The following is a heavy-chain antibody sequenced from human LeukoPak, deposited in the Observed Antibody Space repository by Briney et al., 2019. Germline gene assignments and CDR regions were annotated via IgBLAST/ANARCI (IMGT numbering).Heavy chain of an antibody. D-gene: IGHD6-19*01. CDR3: AKDSPPSSGWYRWNSIYTFGGFDY. Sequence: GGSLRLSCAASGFTFDDYAMHWVRQAPGKGLEWVSGISWNSGSIGYADSVKGRFTISRDNAKNSLYLQMNSLRAEDTALYYCAKDSPPSSGWYRWNSIYTFGGFDYWGQGTLVTVSS. CDR2: ISWNSGSI. V-gene: IGHV3-9*01. CDR1: GFTFDDYA. J-gene: IGHJ4*02.